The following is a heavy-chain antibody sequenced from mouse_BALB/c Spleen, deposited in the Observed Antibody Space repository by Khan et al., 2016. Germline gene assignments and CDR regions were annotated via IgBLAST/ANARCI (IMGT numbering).Heavy chain of an antibody. D-gene: IGHD1-1*01. Sequence: EVQLQESGGGLVQPGGSLKLSCAASGFAFSRYWMSWVRQAPGKGLEWIGEINPDSSTINYTPSLKDKFIISRDNANNTLYLQMSKVRSEDTALYYCARAGYYGYLAYWGQGTLVSVSA. CDR2: INPDSSTI. J-gene: IGHJ3*01. CDR3: ARAGYYGYLAY. CDR1: GFAFSRYW. V-gene: IGHV4-1*02.